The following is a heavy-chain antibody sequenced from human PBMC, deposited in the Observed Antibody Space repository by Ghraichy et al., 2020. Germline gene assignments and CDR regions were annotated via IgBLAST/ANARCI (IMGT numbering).Heavy chain of an antibody. V-gene: IGHV3-30-3*01. J-gene: IGHJ4*02. CDR2: ISYDGSNK. Sequence: LSLTCAASGFTFSSYAMHWVRQAPGKGLEWVAAISYDGSNKFYADSVKGRFTISRDNSENTLYLQMNSLIPEDTAVYYCARDVNWLGVGARFDYWGQGALVTVSS. D-gene: IGHD1-26*01. CDR1: GFTFSSYA. CDR3: ARDVNWLGVGARFDY.